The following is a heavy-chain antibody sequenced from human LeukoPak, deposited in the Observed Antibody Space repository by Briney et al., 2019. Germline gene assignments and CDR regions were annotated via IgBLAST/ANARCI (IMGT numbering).Heavy chain of an antibody. Sequence: ASVKDSCKASGYTFTGDYMHWVRQAPGQGLEWMGWINPNSGGTNYAQKFQGRVTMTRDTPISTACMELSRLRSDDTAVYYCARGRLRLSVRFDYWGQGTLVTVSS. J-gene: IGHJ4*02. CDR3: ARGRLRLSVRFDY. CDR1: GYTFTGDY. V-gene: IGHV1-2*02. D-gene: IGHD5-12*01. CDR2: INPNSGGT.